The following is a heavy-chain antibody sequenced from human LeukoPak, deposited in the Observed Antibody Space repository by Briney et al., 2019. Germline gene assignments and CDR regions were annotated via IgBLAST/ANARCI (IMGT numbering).Heavy chain of an antibody. CDR3: AKTPGIAAGIDY. CDR2: ISYDGSNK. V-gene: IGHV3-30*18. J-gene: IGHJ4*02. Sequence: GGSLRLSCAASGFSISSYGMHWVRQAPGKGLEWVAVISYDGSNKYYADSVKGRFTISRDNSKNTLYLQMNSLRAEDTAVYYCAKTPGIAAGIDYWGQGTLVTVSS. D-gene: IGHD6-13*01. CDR1: GFSISSYG.